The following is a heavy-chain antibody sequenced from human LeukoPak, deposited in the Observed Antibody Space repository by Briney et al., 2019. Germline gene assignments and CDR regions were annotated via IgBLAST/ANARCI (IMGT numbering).Heavy chain of an antibody. CDR1: GFTFSSHS. CDR3: ARKIEEFDY. J-gene: IGHJ4*02. Sequence: GGSLRLSCAASGFTFSSHSMNWVRQAPGKGLEWVSSISSSSNYIYYADSVKGRFTISRDNAKNSLYLQMNSLRAEDTAVYYCARKIEEFDYWGQGTLVTVSS. CDR2: ISSSSNYI. V-gene: IGHV3-21*01.